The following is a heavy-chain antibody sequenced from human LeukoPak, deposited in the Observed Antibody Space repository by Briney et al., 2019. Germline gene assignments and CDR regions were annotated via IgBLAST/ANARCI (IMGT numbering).Heavy chain of an antibody. CDR3: AKDVASYYYDTTGAVY. D-gene: IGHD3-22*01. Sequence: GGSLRLSCAASGFTFSPFGMHWVRQAPGKGLEWVAFIRYDGSHQYYAGSVKGRFTVSRDNSNNTLYLQMNSLRPEDTAMYYCAKDVASYYYDTTGAVYWSQGTPVTVAS. CDR2: IRYDGSHQ. V-gene: IGHV3-30*02. J-gene: IGHJ4*02. CDR1: GFTFSPFG.